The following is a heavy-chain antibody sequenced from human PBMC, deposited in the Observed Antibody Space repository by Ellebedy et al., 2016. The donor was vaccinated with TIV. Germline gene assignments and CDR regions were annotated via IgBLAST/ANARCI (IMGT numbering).Heavy chain of an antibody. CDR3: ARGGGERLRYSFDV. CDR1: GFTFSSFS. Sequence: GESLKISCSASGFTFSSFSMNWVRQAPGKGLEWVSYIPRDSDAMSYADSVKGRFTISRDNAKNSLYLQMNSLRDEDTAVYYCARGGGERLRYSFDVWGHGTMVTVSS. V-gene: IGHV3-48*02. J-gene: IGHJ3*01. CDR2: IPRDSDAM. D-gene: IGHD3-9*01.